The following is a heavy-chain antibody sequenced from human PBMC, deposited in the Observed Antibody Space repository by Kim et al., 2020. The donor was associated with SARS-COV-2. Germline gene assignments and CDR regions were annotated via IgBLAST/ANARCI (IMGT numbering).Heavy chain of an antibody. CDR1: GFTFSSYA. V-gene: IGHV3-23*01. D-gene: IGHD3-10*01. Sequence: GGSLRLSCAASGFTFSSYAMSWVRQAPGKGLEWVSAISGSGGSTYYADSVKGRFTISRDNSKNTLYLQMNSLRAEDTAVYYCAKGAPLLWFGEDHYYYYYGMDVWGQGTTVTVSS. CDR3: AKGAPLLWFGEDHYYYYYGMDV. J-gene: IGHJ6*02. CDR2: ISGSGGST.